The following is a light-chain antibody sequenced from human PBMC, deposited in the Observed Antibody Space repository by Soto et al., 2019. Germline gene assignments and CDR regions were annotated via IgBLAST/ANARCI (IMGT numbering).Light chain of an antibody. V-gene: IGLV2-8*01. CDR3: TSYACTYSFSYV. CDR1: SNDVVAYNY. CDR2: EVS. J-gene: IGLJ1*01. Sequence: QSVLTQPPSASGSPGQSVTISCTGTSNDVVAYNYVSWYQQLPGKAPKLIIYEVSKRPSGVPDRFSGSKSGYSAVLTVAGFQAEYEADYDCTSYACTYSFSYVFGTGTKVTV.